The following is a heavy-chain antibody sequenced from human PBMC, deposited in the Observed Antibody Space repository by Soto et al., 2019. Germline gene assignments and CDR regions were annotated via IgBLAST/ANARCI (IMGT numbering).Heavy chain of an antibody. V-gene: IGHV4-59*01. Sequence: QVQLQESGPGLVKPSETLSLTCTVSGGSISSYYWSWIRQPPGKGLEWIGYIYYSGSTNYNPSLKSRVTISVDTSKNQFSLKLSSVTAADTAVYYCARESYCSGGSCKRSDAFDIWGQGTMVTVSS. J-gene: IGHJ3*02. CDR3: ARESYCSGGSCKRSDAFDI. D-gene: IGHD2-15*01. CDR1: GGSISSYY. CDR2: IYYSGST.